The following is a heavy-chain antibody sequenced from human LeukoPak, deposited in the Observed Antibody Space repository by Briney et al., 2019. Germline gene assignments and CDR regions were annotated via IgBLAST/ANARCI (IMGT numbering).Heavy chain of an antibody. V-gene: IGHV4-34*09. CDR1: GGSFSGYY. CDR3: ARGSDFFDY. J-gene: IGHJ4*02. Sequence: SETLSLTCGVYGGSFSGYYWSWIRQHPGKGLEWIGFIYYSGSAYYNPSLKSRVSISIDTSKNQFSLTLNSVTAADTAVYYCARGSDFFDYWGQGTLVTVSS. CDR2: IYYSGSA.